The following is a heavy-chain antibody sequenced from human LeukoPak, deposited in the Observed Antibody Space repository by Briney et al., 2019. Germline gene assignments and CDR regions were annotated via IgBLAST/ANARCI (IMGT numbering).Heavy chain of an antibody. CDR1: GYTFTNYA. D-gene: IGHD4-17*01. V-gene: IGHV1-3*01. CDR2: INAGNGHT. J-gene: IGHJ4*02. Sequence: ASVKVSCKASGYTFTNYAMHWVRQAPGQRLEWMGWINAGNGHTKYSQNFQDRVTITTDTSATTAYMELSSLRSEDTAVYYCARYFGDHFDYWGQGTLVTVSS. CDR3: ARYFGDHFDY.